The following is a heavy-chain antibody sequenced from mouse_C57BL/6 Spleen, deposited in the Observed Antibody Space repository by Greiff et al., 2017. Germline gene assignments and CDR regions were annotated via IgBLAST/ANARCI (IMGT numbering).Heavy chain of an antibody. D-gene: IGHD2-2*01. CDR2: IRNKANNHAT. Sequence: EVKLMESGGGLVQPGGSMKLSCAASGFTFSDAWMDWFRQSPEKGLEWVAEIRNKANNHATYYAESVKGRFTISRDDSKSSVYLQMYSLRAEDTGIYYCTYGYPFAYWGQGTLVTVSA. J-gene: IGHJ3*01. CDR3: TYGYPFAY. V-gene: IGHV6-6*01. CDR1: GFTFSDAW.